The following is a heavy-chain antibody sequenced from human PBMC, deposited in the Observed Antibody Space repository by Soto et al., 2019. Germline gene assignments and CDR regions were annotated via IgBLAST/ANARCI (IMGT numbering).Heavy chain of an antibody. J-gene: IGHJ4*02. CDR2: IYYTGTT. CDR3: AMPGYHKYSFEH. D-gene: IGHD5-12*01. Sequence: PSETLSLTCTVSGTSIGTYYWSWIRQPPGRGLEWIGYIYYTGTTNYNSSLKSRVTISLDTSMTQFSLKLNSATTADTAVYYCAMPGYHKYSFEHWGQGILVTVSS. CDR1: GTSIGTYY. V-gene: IGHV4-59*01.